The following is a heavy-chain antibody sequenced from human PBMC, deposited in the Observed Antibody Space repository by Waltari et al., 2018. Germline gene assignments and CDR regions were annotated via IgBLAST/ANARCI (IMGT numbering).Heavy chain of an antibody. CDR2: INSNSGTT. V-gene: IGHV1-2*06. CDR1: GYTFTAYY. CDR3: ARESSSGNNYFDY. Sequence: QVQLVHSGTEVKQPGASVKVSCKASGYTFTAYYIHWVRQAPGPGLEWMGRINSNSGTTNYAQKFKGRVTMTRDTSISTAYLELSSLRSDDTAVFYCARESSSGNNYFDYWGQGTLVTVSS. J-gene: IGHJ4*02. D-gene: IGHD6-19*01.